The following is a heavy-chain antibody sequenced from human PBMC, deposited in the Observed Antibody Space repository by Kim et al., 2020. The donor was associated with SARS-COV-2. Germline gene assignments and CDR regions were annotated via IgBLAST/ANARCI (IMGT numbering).Heavy chain of an antibody. CDR1: GYTFTSYG. CDR3: ARCPPSNDILTGYSPWFDP. CDR2: ISAYNGNT. J-gene: IGHJ5*02. D-gene: IGHD3-9*01. V-gene: IGHV1-18*04. Sequence: ASVKVSCKASGYTFTSYGISWVRQAPGQGLEWMGWISAYNGNTNYAQKLQGRVTMTTDTSTSTAYMELRSLRSDDTAVYYCARCPPSNDILTGYSPWFDPWGQGTLVTVSS.